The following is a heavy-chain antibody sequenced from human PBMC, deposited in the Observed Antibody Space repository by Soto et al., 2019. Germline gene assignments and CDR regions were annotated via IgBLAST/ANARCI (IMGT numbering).Heavy chain of an antibody. D-gene: IGHD3-3*01. CDR1: GGSFSGYY. V-gene: IGHV4-34*01. J-gene: IGHJ4*02. Sequence: PETLSLTCAVYGGSFSGYYWSWIRQPPGKGLEWIGEINHSGSTNYNPSLKSRVTISVDTSKNQFSLKLSSVTAADTAVYYCARKFLFDFWSGYPYYFDYWGQGTLVTVSS. CDR2: INHSGST. CDR3: ARKFLFDFWSGYPYYFDY.